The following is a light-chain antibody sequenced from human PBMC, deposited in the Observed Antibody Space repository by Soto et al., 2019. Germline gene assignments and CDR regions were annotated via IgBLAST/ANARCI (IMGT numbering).Light chain of an antibody. CDR3: QTWGSGIRVV. Sequence: QPVLTQSPSASASLGASVKLTCTLSSGHSSYAIAWRQQQPEKGPRYLMKLNSDGSLSKGDGIPDRFSGSSSGAERYLTISSLQSEDEADYYCQTWGSGIRVVFGGGTKLTVL. CDR1: SGHSSYA. CDR2: LNSDGSL. V-gene: IGLV4-69*01. J-gene: IGLJ2*01.